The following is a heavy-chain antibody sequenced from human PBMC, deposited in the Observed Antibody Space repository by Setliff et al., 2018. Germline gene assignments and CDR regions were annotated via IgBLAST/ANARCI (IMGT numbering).Heavy chain of an antibody. CDR1: GGTFSSYD. D-gene: IGHD6-19*01. Sequence: ASVKVSCKASGGTFSSYDISWVRQAPGQGLEWMGRIIPIFGTANYAQKFQGRVTITADKSTSTAYMELSSLRSEDTAVYYCARDPWQWLTTFTSAEYFQHWGQGTLVTVSS. J-gene: IGHJ1*01. CDR3: ARDPWQWLTTFTSAEYFQH. V-gene: IGHV1-69*06. CDR2: IIPIFGTA.